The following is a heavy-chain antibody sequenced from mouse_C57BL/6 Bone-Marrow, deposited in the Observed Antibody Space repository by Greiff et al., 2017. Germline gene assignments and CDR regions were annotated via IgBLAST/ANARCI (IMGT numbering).Heavy chain of an antibody. CDR1: GYTFTDYY. Sequence: EVQLQQSGPVLVKPGASVKMSCKASGYTFTDYYMNWVKQSHGKSLEWIGVINPYNGGTSYNQKFEGKATLTVDKSSSTAYMELNSLTSEDSAVYYCATLRGNFDVWGTETTVTVSS. V-gene: IGHV1-19*01. CDR3: ATLRGNFDV. J-gene: IGHJ1*03. CDR2: INPYNGGT.